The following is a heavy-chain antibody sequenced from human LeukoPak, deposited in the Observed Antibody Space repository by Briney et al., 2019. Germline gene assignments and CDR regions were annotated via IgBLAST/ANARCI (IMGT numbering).Heavy chain of an antibody. D-gene: IGHD1-7*01. CDR3: ATTWNSYGDAFDI. Sequence: ASVKVSCKASGYTFTGYYMHWVRQAPGQGLEWMGWINPNSGGTNYAQKFQGRVTMTRDTSISTAYMELSRLRSDDTAVYYCATTWNSYGDAFDIWGQGTMVTVSS. J-gene: IGHJ3*02. CDR1: GYTFTGYY. CDR2: INPNSGGT. V-gene: IGHV1-2*02.